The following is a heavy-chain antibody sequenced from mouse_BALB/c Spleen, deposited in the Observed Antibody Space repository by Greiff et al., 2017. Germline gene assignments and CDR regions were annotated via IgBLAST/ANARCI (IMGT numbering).Heavy chain of an antibody. CDR2: ISYSGST. CDR1: GYSITSDYA. CDR3: ARSGFYSGYFDV. V-gene: IGHV3-2*02. D-gene: IGHD3-1*01. J-gene: IGHJ1*01. Sequence: DVKLQESGPGLVKPSQSLSLTCTVTGYSITSDYAWNWIRQFPGNKLEWMGYISYSGSTSYNPSLKSRISITRDTSKNQFFLQLNSVTTEDTATYYCARSGFYSGYFDVWGAGTTVTVSS.